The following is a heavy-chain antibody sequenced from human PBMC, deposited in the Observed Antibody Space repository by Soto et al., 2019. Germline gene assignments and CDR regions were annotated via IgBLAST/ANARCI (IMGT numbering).Heavy chain of an antibody. Sequence: SETLSLTCTVSGGSISSSSYYWGWIRQPPGKGLEWIGSIYYSGSTYYNPSLKSRVTISVDTSKNQFSLKLSSVTAADTAVYYCASLYYDFWSGLDYWGQGTLVTRLL. CDR1: GGSISSSSYY. CDR2: IYYSGST. CDR3: ASLYYDFWSGLDY. J-gene: IGHJ4*02. D-gene: IGHD3-3*01. V-gene: IGHV4-39*01.